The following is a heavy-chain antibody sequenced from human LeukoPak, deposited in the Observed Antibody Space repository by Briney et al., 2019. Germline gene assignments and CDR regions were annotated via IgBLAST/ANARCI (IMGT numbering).Heavy chain of an antibody. CDR2: VNGNGRST. CDR3: VRSFRIPYCSGNSCYPTDFDF. Sequence: PGGSLRLSCATSGFSFSSYWLHWVRQSPAKGLVWVSRVNGNGRSTSYADSVKGRFTISRDNAKNTLYLHMTSLRVEDSAVYYCVRSFRIPYCSGNSCYPTDFDFWGQGTLVTVSS. J-gene: IGHJ4*02. V-gene: IGHV3-74*01. D-gene: IGHD2-15*01. CDR1: GFSFSSYW.